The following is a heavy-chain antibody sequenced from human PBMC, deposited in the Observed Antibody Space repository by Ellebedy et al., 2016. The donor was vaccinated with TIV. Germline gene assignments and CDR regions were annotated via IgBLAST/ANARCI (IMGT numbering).Heavy chain of an antibody. D-gene: IGHD7-27*01. CDR1: GYTFTSYY. CDR2: INPSGGST. Sequence: ASVKVSCKASGYTFTSYYMHWVRQAPGQGLEWMGIINPSGGSTSYAQKFQGRVTMTRDTSTSTVYMELSNLRSEDTAVYYCARQLGSYYFDYWGQGTLVTVSS. V-gene: IGHV1-46*01. J-gene: IGHJ4*02. CDR3: ARQLGSYYFDY.